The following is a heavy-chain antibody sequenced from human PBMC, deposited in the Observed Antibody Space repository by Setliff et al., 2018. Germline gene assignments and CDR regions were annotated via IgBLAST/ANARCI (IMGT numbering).Heavy chain of an antibody. V-gene: IGHV4-31*03. CDR2: IYYTGST. Sequence: SETLSLTCTVSGGSINGGDYFWSWLRQLPGKGLEWIGYIYYTGSTHYNPSLQSRLTMSVDTSKNQLSLNLKTVTAADTAVYFCARDGSYYDRGGNRTWFFDLWGRGTLVTVSS. J-gene: IGHJ2*01. CDR1: GGSINGGDYF. D-gene: IGHD3-22*01. CDR3: ARDGSYYDRGGNRTWFFDL.